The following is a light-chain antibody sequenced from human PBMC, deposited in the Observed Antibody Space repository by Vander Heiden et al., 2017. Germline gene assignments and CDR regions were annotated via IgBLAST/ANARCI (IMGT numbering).Light chain of an antibody. Sequence: QSALTQPASVSGSPGQSITISCAGTSSDVGNDNYVSWYQQHPGKAPKLVIYDVTNRPSGVSNRFSGAKSGNTASLTSSGLQPEDEADYYCSSYTTSSTQVFGTGTKVTVL. CDR3: SSYTTSSTQV. V-gene: IGLV2-14*03. J-gene: IGLJ1*01. CDR1: SSDVGNDNY. CDR2: DVT.